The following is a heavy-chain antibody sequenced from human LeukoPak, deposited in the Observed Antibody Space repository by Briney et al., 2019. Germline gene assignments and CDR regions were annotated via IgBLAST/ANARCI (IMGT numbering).Heavy chain of an antibody. D-gene: IGHD3-9*01. CDR1: GFTFSSYA. J-gene: IGHJ4*02. V-gene: IGHV3-30*04. CDR2: ISYDGSNK. CDR3: ARIMGYDILTGCDY. Sequence: GMSLRLSCAASGFTFSSYAMHWVRQAPGKGLEWVALISYDGSNKYYADSVKGRFTISRDDSKNTLYLQMNSLRAEDTAVYYCARIMGYDILTGCDYWGQGTLVTVSS.